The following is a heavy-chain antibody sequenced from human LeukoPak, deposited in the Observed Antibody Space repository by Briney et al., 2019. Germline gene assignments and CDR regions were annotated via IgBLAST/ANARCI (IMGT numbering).Heavy chain of an antibody. J-gene: IGHJ4*02. D-gene: IGHD3-3*01. Sequence: GGSLRLSCAASGFIFSIYNMNWVRQAPGKGLEWVSSINTRSSSSYYADSVKGRFTISRDNAKNSLYLQMNSLRAEDTAVYYCARGGYDFWSGYYGSPGRLWAQKYYFDYWGQGTLVTVSS. CDR2: INTRSSSS. CDR1: GFIFSIYN. V-gene: IGHV3-21*01. CDR3: ARGGYDFWSGYYGSPGRLWAQKYYFDY.